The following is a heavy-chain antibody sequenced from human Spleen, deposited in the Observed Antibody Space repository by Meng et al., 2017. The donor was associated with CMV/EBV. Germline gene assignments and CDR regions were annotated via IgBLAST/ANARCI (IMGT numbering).Heavy chain of an antibody. CDR3: ARGPLGGDYYYYGMDV. Sequence: GGTLRAYYRNRIRQTQRKGLEWNGEIAHSGSTNYNPSLKRRVTISVDTSKNQFSLKLSSVTAADTAVYYCARGPLGGDYYYYGMDVWGQGTTVTVSS. CDR1: GGTLRAYY. CDR2: IAHSGST. J-gene: IGHJ6*02. V-gene: IGHV4-34*01. D-gene: IGHD3-16*01.